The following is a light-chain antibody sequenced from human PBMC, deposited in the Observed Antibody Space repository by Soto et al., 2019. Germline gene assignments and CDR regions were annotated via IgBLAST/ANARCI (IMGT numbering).Light chain of an antibody. V-gene: IGKV3-11*01. J-gene: IGKJ5*01. CDR3: QQRNIWPPVT. CDR2: GAF. Sequence: TQSPSTLSASVGDRVTITCRASQSVSHYVAWYQQKPGQAPRLVIYGAFNRATGIPARFSGSGSGTDFTLTISSLEPEDFAVYYCQQRNIWPPVTFGQGTRLEIK. CDR1: QSVSHY.